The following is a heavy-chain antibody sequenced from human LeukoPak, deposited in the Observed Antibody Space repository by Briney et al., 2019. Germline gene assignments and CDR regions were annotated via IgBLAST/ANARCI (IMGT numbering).Heavy chain of an antibody. Sequence: GESLQISCQGSGYSFTSYWIGWVRQMPGKGLEWMGIIYPGDSDTRYSPSFQGQVTISADKSISTAYLQWRSLKASDTAMYYCARGAQAVAQFDSWGQGTLVTASS. CDR3: ARGAQAVAQFDS. CDR2: IYPGDSDT. J-gene: IGHJ5*01. V-gene: IGHV5-51*01. CDR1: GYSFTSYW. D-gene: IGHD6-19*01.